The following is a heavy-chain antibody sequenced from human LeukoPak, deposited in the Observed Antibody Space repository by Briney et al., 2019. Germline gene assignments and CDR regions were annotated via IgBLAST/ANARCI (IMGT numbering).Heavy chain of an antibody. CDR3: ARAPLNDYGDYRWDAFDI. Sequence: SETLSLTCTVSGGSISSYYWSWLRQPPGKGLEWIGYIYYSGSTNYNPSLKSRVTISVDTSKNQFSLKLSSVTAADTAVYYCARAPLNDYGDYRWDAFDIWGQGTMVTVPS. CDR2: IYYSGST. CDR1: GGSISSYY. J-gene: IGHJ3*02. V-gene: IGHV4-59*01. D-gene: IGHD4-17*01.